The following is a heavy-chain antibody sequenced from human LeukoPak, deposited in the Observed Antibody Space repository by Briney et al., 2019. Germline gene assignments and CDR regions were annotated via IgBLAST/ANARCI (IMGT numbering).Heavy chain of an antibody. CDR3: ARPTWGSSTSWILT. CDR1: GGSISSYY. D-gene: IGHD2-2*01. CDR2: IYYSGST. J-gene: IGHJ5*02. V-gene: IGHV4-59*05. Sequence: SETLSLTCTVSGGSISSYYWSWIRQPAGKGLEWIGSIYYSGSTYYNPSLKSRVTISVDTSKNQFSLKLSSVTAADTAVYYCARPTWGSSTSWILTWGQGTLVTVSS.